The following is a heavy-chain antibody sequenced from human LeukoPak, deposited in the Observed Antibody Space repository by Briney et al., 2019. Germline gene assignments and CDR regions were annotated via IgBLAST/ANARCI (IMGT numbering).Heavy chain of an antibody. CDR1: GYTLTELS. CDR3: ATFYITIFGVAQTPFDY. D-gene: IGHD3-3*01. V-gene: IGHV1-24*01. Sequence: ASVKVSCKVSGYTLTELSMHWVRQAPGKGLEWMGGFDPEDGETIYAQKFQGRVTMTEDTSTDTAYMELSSLRSEDTAVYYCATFYITIFGVAQTPFDYWGQGTLVTVSS. CDR2: FDPEDGET. J-gene: IGHJ4*02.